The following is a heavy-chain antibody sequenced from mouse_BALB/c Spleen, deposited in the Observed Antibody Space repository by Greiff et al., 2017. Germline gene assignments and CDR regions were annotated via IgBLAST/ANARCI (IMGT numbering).Heavy chain of an antibody. J-gene: IGHJ4*01. CDR1: GFNIKDTY. CDR2: IDPANGNT. Sequence: EVKLQESGAELVKPGASVKLSCTASGFNIKDTYMHWVKQRPEQGLEWIGRIDPANGNTKYDPKFQGKATITADTSSNTAYLQLSSLTSEDTAVYYCAREVRRGVYAMDYWGQGTSVTVSS. D-gene: IGHD2-14*01. V-gene: IGHV14-3*02. CDR3: AREVRRGVYAMDY.